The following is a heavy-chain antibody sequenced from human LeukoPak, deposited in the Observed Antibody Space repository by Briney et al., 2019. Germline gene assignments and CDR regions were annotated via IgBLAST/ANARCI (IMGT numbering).Heavy chain of an antibody. D-gene: IGHD3-10*01. CDR3: ARQPQFAYFAD. J-gene: IGHJ4*01. CDR1: GLTVSSNY. V-gene: IGHV3-53*01. Sequence: GGSLRLSCAASGLTVSSNYMSWVGQAPGKGLEWGAVIYSGGSTYYADSVKGGCTISRDNSKNTLHLQTHTLRADDTALYYCARQPQFAYFADRGHGTPVTVSS. CDR2: IYSGGST.